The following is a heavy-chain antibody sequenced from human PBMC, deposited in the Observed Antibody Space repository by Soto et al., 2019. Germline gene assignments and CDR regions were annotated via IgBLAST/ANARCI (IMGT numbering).Heavy chain of an antibody. V-gene: IGHV5-51*03. CDR3: ARRRAWNDAFDF. CDR2: IYPADSDT. Sequence: EVQLVQSGAEVKKPGESLKISCKGSGYNFTTYWIGWARQMPGKGLEWMGVIYPADSDTRYRPSFEGQVTFSADKSLSTAYLQWNRLKASDTARYFCARRRAWNDAFDFWGQGTLVTASS. J-gene: IGHJ4*02. CDR1: GYNFTTYW. D-gene: IGHD1-1*01.